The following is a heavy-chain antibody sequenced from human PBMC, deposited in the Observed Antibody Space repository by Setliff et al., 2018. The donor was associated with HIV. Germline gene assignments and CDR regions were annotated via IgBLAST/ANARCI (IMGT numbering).Heavy chain of an antibody. V-gene: IGHV4-59*08. D-gene: IGHD3-3*01. CDR1: GASISNYY. J-gene: IGHJ5*02. CDR3: ARRHYDFWSGYYNWFDP. Sequence: PSETLSLTCTVSGASISNYYWSWLRQPPGKGLEWLGYISYGASTNYNPSLKSRVTISVDTSKNLFSLKLSSVTAADTAVYYCARRHYDFWSGYYNWFDPWGQGTLVTVSS. CDR2: ISYGAST.